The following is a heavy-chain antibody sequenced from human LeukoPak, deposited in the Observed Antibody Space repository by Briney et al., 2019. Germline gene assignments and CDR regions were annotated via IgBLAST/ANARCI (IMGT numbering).Heavy chain of an antibody. Sequence: GGSLRLSCAASGFTFSSYSMNWVRQAPGKGLEWVSYIRGSSTTIYYADSVKGRFTISRDNAKNSLYLQMNSLRAEDTAVYYCARDPGYSSGWYGGYWGQGTLVTVSS. CDR3: ARDPGYSSGWYGGY. CDR2: IRGSSTTI. J-gene: IGHJ4*02. CDR1: GFTFSSYS. D-gene: IGHD6-19*01. V-gene: IGHV3-48*01.